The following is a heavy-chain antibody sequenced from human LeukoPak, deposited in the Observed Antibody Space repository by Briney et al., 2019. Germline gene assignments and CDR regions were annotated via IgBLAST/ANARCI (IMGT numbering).Heavy chain of an antibody. J-gene: IGHJ6*02. CDR3: ARDQSLDYYYGMDV. V-gene: IGHV3-53*01. CDR1: GFTVSSNY. Sequence: GGSLRLSCAASGFTVSSNYMSWVRQAPGKGLEWVSVIYSGGSTYYADSVKGRFTISRDNSKNTLYLQMNSLRAEDTAVYYCARDQSLDYYYGMDVWGQGTTVTVSS. CDR2: IYSGGST.